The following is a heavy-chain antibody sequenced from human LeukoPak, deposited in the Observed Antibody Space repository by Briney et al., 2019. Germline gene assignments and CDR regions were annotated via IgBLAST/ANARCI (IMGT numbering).Heavy chain of an antibody. CDR2: IYYSGST. Sequence: PSESLSLTCTASGCSFSSYYRSWIRQPPGKGLEWIGYIYYSGSTNYYASLKSPVTISVDTSKNQFSLKLSSVTAADTAVYYCARTPRNALSPYTPHYYYNGMDVWGQGTTVTVSS. CDR3: ARTPRNALSPYTPHYYYNGMDV. V-gene: IGHV4-59*08. D-gene: IGHD2-2*01. J-gene: IGHJ6*02. CDR1: GCSFSSYY.